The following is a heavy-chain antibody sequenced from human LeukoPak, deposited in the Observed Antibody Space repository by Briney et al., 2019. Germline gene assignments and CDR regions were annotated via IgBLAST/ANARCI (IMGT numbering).Heavy chain of an antibody. CDR3: AREVVGATTLLRPRRPICFDY. D-gene: IGHD1-26*01. Sequence: SETLSLTCTVSGGSISSSSYYWGWIRQPPGKGLEWIGSIYYSGSTYYNPSLKSRVTISVDTSKNQFSLKLSSVTAADTAVYYCAREVVGATTLLRPRRPICFDYWGQGTLVTVSS. CDR2: IYYSGST. J-gene: IGHJ4*02. CDR1: GGSISSSSYY. V-gene: IGHV4-39*07.